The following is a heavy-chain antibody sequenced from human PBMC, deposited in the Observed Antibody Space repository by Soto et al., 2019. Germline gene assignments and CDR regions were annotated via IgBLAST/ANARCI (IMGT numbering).Heavy chain of an antibody. CDR2: IIPIFGTA. CDR1: GGTFSSYA. J-gene: IGHJ3*02. V-gene: IGHV1-69*12. Sequence: QVQLVQSGAEVKKPGSSVKVSCKASGGTFSSYAISWVRQAPGQGLEWMGGIIPIFGTANYAQKFQGRVTITAAESTSTAYMDLSRLRSEATAVYYCARSPYYYDSSAPSDIWGQGTMVTVSS. D-gene: IGHD3-22*01. CDR3: ARSPYYYDSSAPSDI.